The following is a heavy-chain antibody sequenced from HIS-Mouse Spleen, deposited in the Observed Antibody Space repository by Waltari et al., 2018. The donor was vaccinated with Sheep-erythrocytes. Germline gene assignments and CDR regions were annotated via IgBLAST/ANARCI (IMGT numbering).Heavy chain of an antibody. D-gene: IGHD5-18*01. V-gene: IGHV3-30*03. Sequence: QVQLVESGGGVVQPGRSLRLSCAASGFTFSSYGMHWVRQAPGKGLEWVAGRSYDGSNKYDADSVKGRFTISRDNSKNTLYLQMNSLRAEDTAVYYCARSRGSSFGLDRYWGQGTLVTVSS. J-gene: IGHJ4*02. CDR1: GFTFSSYG. CDR2: RSYDGSNK. CDR3: ARSRGSSFGLDRY.